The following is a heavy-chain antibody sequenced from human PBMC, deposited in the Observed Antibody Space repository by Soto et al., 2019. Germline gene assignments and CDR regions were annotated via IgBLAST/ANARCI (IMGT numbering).Heavy chain of an antibody. CDR2: IYPGDSDT. J-gene: IGHJ6*03. CDR1: GYSFTSYW. V-gene: IGHV5-51*01. D-gene: IGHD4-4*01. CDR3: ARLVTSAYYYYLLDV. Sequence: GESLKISCKGSGYSFTSYWIGWVRQMPGKGLEWMGIIYPGDSDTRYSPSFQGQVTISADKSISTAYLQWSSLKASDTAMYYCARLVTSAYYYYLLDVWGKGTTVTVSS.